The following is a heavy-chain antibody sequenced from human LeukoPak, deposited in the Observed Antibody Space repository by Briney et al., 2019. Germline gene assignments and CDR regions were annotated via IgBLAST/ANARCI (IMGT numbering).Heavy chain of an antibody. Sequence: PGRSLRLSCAASGFTFSSYAMHWVRQAPGKGLEWVAVISYDGSNKYYADSVKGRFTISRDNSKNTLYLQMYSLRAEDTAVYYCARPGFGELFVGYAFDIWGQGTMVTVSS. J-gene: IGHJ3*02. CDR1: GFTFSSYA. V-gene: IGHV3-30*04. D-gene: IGHD3-10*01. CDR2: ISYDGSNK. CDR3: ARPGFGELFVGYAFDI.